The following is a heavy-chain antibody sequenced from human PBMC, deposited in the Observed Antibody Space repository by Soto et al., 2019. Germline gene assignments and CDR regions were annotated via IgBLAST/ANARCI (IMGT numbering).Heavy chain of an antibody. CDR3: ARATYYYGSGSYYNPSHFDY. D-gene: IGHD3-10*01. CDR1: GYTFTGYY. V-gene: IGHV1-2*04. CDR2: INPNSGGT. Sequence: ASVKVSCKASGYTFTGYYMHWVRQAPGQGLEWMGWINPNSGGTNYAQKFQGWVTMTRDTSISTAYMELSRLRSDDTAVYYCARATYYYGSGSYYNPSHFDYWGQGTLVTVSS. J-gene: IGHJ4*02.